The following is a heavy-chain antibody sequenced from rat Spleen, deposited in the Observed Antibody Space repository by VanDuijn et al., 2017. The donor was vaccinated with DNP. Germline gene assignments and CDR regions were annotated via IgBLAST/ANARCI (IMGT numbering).Heavy chain of an antibody. V-gene: IGHV5S13*01. CDR1: GFTFSAYY. CDR3: ARHEDYSSYIYGFAY. Sequence: EVQLVESGGGLVQPGRSLKLSCAASGFTFSAYYMAWVRQAPAKGLEWVAYIGSPAYAPYHGDSVKGRFIISRDNAQNTQYLQMDSLRSEDTATYFCARHEDYSSYIYGFAYWGQGTLVTVSS. J-gene: IGHJ3*01. D-gene: IGHD1-2*01. CDR2: IGSPAYAP.